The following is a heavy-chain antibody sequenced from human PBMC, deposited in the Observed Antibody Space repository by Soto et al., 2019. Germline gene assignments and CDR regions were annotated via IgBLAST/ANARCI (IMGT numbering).Heavy chain of an antibody. CDR2: ISSSNT. J-gene: IGHJ4*02. CDR1: GITFSSYS. D-gene: IGHD2-8*01. V-gene: IGHV3-48*02. Sequence: EVQLVESGGGLVQPGESLRLSCTASGITFSSYSMNCVRQAPGKGLEWLSYISSSNTAYADSVKGRFTISRDNAKNSVYLQMNSLRDEDTAVYYCVGDQDVHAPMVHGNYWGRGTRVTVSS. CDR3: VGDQDVHAPMVHGNY.